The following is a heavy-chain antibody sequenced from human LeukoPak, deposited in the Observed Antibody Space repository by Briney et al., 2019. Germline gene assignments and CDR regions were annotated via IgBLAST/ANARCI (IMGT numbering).Heavy chain of an antibody. Sequence: PGGSLRLSCAASGFTFSSYFMTWVRQAPGKGLEGVANIMQEGSKKYYVDSVKGRFSITRDNAKNSLFLHMNSLRAEDTAVYYCARDGEYYGSGNWFDPWGQGTLVTVSS. D-gene: IGHD3-10*01. CDR2: IMQEGSKK. J-gene: IGHJ5*02. V-gene: IGHV3-7*01. CDR1: GFTFSSYF. CDR3: ARDGEYYGSGNWFDP.